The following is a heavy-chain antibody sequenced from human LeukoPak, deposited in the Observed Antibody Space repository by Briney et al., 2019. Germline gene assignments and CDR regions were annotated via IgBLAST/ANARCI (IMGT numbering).Heavy chain of an antibody. V-gene: IGHV4-4*09. J-gene: IGHJ3*02. CDR3: AGAGEDSLNFAGAFDI. Sequence: SETLSLTCTVSGGSVSSYFWSWIRQPPGKGLEWIGYIYTSGGINYNPSLRSRVTISVDTSKNQFSLNLSSVPAADTAVYYCAGAGEDSLNFAGAFDIWGQGTMVTVSS. CDR2: IYTSGGI. D-gene: IGHD3-10*01. CDR1: GGSVSSYF.